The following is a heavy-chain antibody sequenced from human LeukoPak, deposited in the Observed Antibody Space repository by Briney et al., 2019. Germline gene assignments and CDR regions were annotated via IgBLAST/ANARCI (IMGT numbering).Heavy chain of an antibody. CDR2: VSGADGTT. J-gene: IGHJ6*03. CDR3: AKHWSYCSTTSCFFNYYYYYMDV. V-gene: IGHV3-23*01. Sequence: GGSLRLSCAASGFTFSAYGMSWVRQSPRKGLEWVSGVSGADGTTYYADSVKGRFTISRDNSKSTLYLQMNNLRAEDTAVYYCAKHWSYCSTTSCFFNYYYYYMDVWGKGTTVTVFS. D-gene: IGHD2-2*01. CDR1: GFTFSAYG.